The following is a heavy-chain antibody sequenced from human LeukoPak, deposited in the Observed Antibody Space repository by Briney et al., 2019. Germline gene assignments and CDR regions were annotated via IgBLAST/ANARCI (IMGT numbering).Heavy chain of an antibody. CDR3: ARASYTNDFWSGYYDFDY. V-gene: IGHV3-66*02. J-gene: IGHJ4*02. Sequence: GGSLRLSCAASGFTVSSNYMSWVRRAPGKGLEWVSVIYSGGSTYYADSVKGRFTISRDNSKNTLYLQMNSLRAEDAAVYYCARASYTNDFWSGYYDFDYWGQGTLVTVSS. CDR1: GFTVSSNY. D-gene: IGHD3-3*01. CDR2: IYSGGST.